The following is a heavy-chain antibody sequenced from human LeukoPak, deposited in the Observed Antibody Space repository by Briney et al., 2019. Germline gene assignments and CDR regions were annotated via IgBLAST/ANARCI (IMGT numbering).Heavy chain of an antibody. D-gene: IGHD6-13*01. CDR2: MNPNSANT. V-gene: IGHV1-8*02. CDR1: GYTFTSYD. J-gene: IGHJ4*02. Sequence: ASVKVSCKASGYTFTSYDINWVRQATGQGLEWMGWMNPNSANTGYAKKFQGRVTMTRNTSISTAYMELSSLRSEDTAVYYCARGYSSWDHYDYWGQGTLVTVSS. CDR3: ARGYSSWDHYDY.